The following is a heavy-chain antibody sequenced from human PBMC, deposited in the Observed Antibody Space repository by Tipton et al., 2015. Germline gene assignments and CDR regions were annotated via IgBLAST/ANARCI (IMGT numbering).Heavy chain of an antibody. D-gene: IGHD6-13*01. CDR2: IYNSGST. Sequence: LRLSCTVSDGSISDDYWNWIRQPPGKGLEWIGYIYNSGSTNYNPSLKSRVTISVDTSKNQLSLKLSSVTAADTAVYYCARLFYSTSWYWFDPWGQGTLVTVSS. J-gene: IGHJ5*02. CDR1: DGSISDDY. CDR3: ARLFYSTSWYWFDP. V-gene: IGHV4-59*01.